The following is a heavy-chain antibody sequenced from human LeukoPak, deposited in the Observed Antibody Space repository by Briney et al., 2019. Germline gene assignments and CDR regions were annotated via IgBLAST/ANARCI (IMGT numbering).Heavy chain of an antibody. CDR3: TKPQLHRHELGNFYFDY. CDR1: RFTFSTYG. D-gene: IGHD7-27*01. Sequence: PGGSLRLSCTASRFTFSTYGMHWVRQAPGKGLELVAVVSYDVSSTYYADSVKGRFTISRDNSKHTLYLQMNRLRMDDTAVYYCTKPQLHRHELGNFYFDYWGQGTLVTVSS. V-gene: IGHV3-30*18. J-gene: IGHJ4*02. CDR2: VSYDVSST.